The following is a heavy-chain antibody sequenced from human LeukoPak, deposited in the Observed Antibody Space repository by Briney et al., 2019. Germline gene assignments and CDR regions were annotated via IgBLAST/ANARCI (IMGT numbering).Heavy chain of an antibody. CDR3: ARHVGGLSRGALVGYFDY. D-gene: IGHD5-18*01. CDR2: IYYSGST. Sequence: SETLSLICTVSGGSISSYYWSWIRQPPGKGLEWIGYIYYSGSTNYNPSLKSRVTISVGTSKNQFPLKLSSVTAADTGVYYCARHVGGLSRGALVGYFDYWGQGTLVTVSS. V-gene: IGHV4-59*08. CDR1: GGSISSYY. J-gene: IGHJ4*01.